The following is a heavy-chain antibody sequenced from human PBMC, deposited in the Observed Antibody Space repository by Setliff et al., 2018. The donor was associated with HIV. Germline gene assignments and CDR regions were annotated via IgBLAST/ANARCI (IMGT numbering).Heavy chain of an antibody. CDR2: IHYTGST. J-gene: IGHJ4*02. CDR1: GAPVSSGRYY. Sequence: SETLSLTCSVSGAPVSSGRYYWGWLRQPPGKGLEWIATIHYTGSTYYSPSLESRVTMSVDTSKNKFSLRVRSVTAADMAVYYCARVVKGYNWNYFDYWGQGTLVTVSS. D-gene: IGHD1-20*01. V-gene: IGHV4-39*07. CDR3: ARVVKGYNWNYFDY.